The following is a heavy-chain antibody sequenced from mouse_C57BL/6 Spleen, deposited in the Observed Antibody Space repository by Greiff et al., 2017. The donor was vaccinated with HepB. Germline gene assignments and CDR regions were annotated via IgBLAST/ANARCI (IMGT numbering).Heavy chain of an antibody. V-gene: IGHV5-4*03. J-gene: IGHJ4*01. CDR3: ARGYS. CDR2: ISDGGSYT. CDR1: GFTFSSYA. Sequence: EVKLMESGGGLVKPGGSLKLSCAASGFTFSSYAMSWVRQTPEKRLEWVATISDGGSYTYYPDNVKGRFTISRDNAKNNLYLQMSHLKSEDTAMYYCARGYSWGQGTSVTVSS. D-gene: IGHD2-12*01.